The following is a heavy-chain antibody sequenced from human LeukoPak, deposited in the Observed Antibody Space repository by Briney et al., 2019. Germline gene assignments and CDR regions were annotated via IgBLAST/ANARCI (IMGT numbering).Heavy chain of an antibody. CDR2: LFDSVNT. V-gene: IGHV4-59*11. J-gene: IGHJ4*02. CDR1: GGSISSHY. CDR3: ATIKRGSIFGYFDF. Sequence: SETLSLTCTVSGGSISSHYWSWIRQPPGKGLEWIAYLFDSVNTKDNPSLQSRLTLSADTSKNQFSLKLSSVTAADTAVYYCATIKRGSIFGYFDFWGQGIKVTVSS. D-gene: IGHD5-18*01.